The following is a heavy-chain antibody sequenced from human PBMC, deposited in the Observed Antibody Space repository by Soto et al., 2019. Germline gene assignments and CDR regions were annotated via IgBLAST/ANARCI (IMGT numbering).Heavy chain of an antibody. CDR2: IYAGDSDT. D-gene: IGHD3-9*01. CDR1: GYIFSSYW. Sequence: GESLKISCKASGYIFSSYWIGWVRQVPGKGLEWMGIIYAGDSDTRYSPSFQGQVTISTDNSISTVYLQWSSLRASDTAIYYCVRQEQTLSDWSSPDPRGWLDSWGQGTIVTVSS. CDR3: VRQEQTLSDWSSPDPRGWLDS. J-gene: IGHJ5*01. V-gene: IGHV5-51*01.